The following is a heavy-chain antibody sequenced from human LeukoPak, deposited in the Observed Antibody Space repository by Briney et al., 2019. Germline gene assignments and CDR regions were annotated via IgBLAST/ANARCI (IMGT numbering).Heavy chain of an antibody. D-gene: IGHD2-15*01. J-gene: IGHJ4*02. CDR3: ARDCSGRNWARDFDY. V-gene: IGHV3-48*01. CDR1: GFTFSSYF. Sequence: GGSLRLSCAASGFTFSSYFMSWVRQAPGKGLEWVSYISSNSRTIYYADSVKGRFTMSRDNDKNSMYLQMNSLRAEDTAVYYCARDCSGRNWARDFDYWGQGTLVTVSS. CDR2: ISSNSRTI.